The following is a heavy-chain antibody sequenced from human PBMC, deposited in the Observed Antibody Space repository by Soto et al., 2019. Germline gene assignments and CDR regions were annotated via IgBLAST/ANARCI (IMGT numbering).Heavy chain of an antibody. Sequence: SVKVSCKASGGSFSSYAISWVRQAPGQGLEWMGGIIPIFGTANYAQKFQGRVTITADESTSTAYMELSSLRSEDTAVYYCASYYDFWSGYYIGPYYYYYGMDVWGQGTTVTVSS. CDR2: IIPIFGTA. J-gene: IGHJ6*02. V-gene: IGHV1-69*13. CDR3: ASYYDFWSGYYIGPYYYYYGMDV. CDR1: GGSFSSYA. D-gene: IGHD3-3*01.